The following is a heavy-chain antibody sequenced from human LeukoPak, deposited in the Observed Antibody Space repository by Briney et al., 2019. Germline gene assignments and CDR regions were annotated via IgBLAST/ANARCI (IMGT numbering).Heavy chain of an antibody. V-gene: IGHV1-46*01. CDR1: GYTFTSYY. J-gene: IGHJ4*02. D-gene: IGHD3-10*01. CDR2: INPSGGST. Sequence: ALVKVSCKASGYTFTSYYMHWVRQAPGQGLEWMGIINPSGGSTSYAQKFQGRVTMTRDTSTSTVYMELSSLRSEDTAVYYCARVGGEVRFDYWGQGTLVTVSS. CDR3: ARVGGEVRFDY.